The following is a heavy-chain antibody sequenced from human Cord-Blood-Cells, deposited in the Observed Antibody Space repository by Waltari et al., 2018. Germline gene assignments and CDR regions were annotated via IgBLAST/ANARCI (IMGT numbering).Heavy chain of an antibody. CDR2: FEPEDGGT. CDR3: ATHSEYYDSSGYYYYGMDV. V-gene: IGHV1-24*01. D-gene: IGHD3-22*01. Sequence: QVQLVQSGAEVKKPGASVKVSCKVSGYTLTELSMHWVRQAPGKGLEWMGGFEPEDGGTIDAQKFQGRVTMTEETSTDTAYMELSSLRSEDTAVYYCATHSEYYDSSGYYYYGMDVWGQGTTVTVSS. CDR1: GYTLTELS. J-gene: IGHJ6*02.